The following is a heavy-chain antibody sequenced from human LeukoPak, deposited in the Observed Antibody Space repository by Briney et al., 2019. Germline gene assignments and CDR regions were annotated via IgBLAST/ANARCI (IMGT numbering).Heavy chain of an antibody. CDR3: AKDGGIAARPLWFDP. Sequence: GGSLRLSCAASGFTFSSYGMHWVRQAPGKGLEWVAFIRYDGSNKYYADSVKGRFTISRDNSKNTLYLQMNSLRAEDTAVYYCAKDGGIAARPLWFDPWGQGTLVTVSS. J-gene: IGHJ5*02. V-gene: IGHV3-30*02. CDR2: IRYDGSNK. D-gene: IGHD6-6*01. CDR1: GFTFSSYG.